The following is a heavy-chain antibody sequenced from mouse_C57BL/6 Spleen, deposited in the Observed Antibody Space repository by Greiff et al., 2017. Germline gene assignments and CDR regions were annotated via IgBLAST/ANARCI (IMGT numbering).Heavy chain of an antibody. J-gene: IGHJ2*01. CDR2: INPCGSIT. Sequence: QVHVKQPGAELVMPGASVKLSCKASGYTFTSYWMHWVKQRPGQGLEWIGEINPCGSITNYNQKFKGKSTLTVDKASSTAYMQLSSLTSEDSAVYYCARGGDFDYWGQGTTLTVSS. CDR3: ARGGDFDY. V-gene: IGHV1-69*01. CDR1: GYTFTSYW.